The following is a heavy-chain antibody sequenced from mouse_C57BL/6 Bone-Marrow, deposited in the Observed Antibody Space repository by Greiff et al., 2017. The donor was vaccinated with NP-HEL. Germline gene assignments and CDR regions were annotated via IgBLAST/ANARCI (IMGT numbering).Heavy chain of an antibody. CDR3: ARDRLNYFDY. Sequence: VQLKESEGGLVQPGSSMKLSCTASGFTFSDYYMAWVRQVPEKGLEWVANINYDGSSTYYLDSLKSRFIISRDNAKNILYLQMSSLKSEDTATYYCARDRLNYFDYWGQGTTLTVSS. J-gene: IGHJ2*01. V-gene: IGHV5-16*01. CDR2: INYDGSST. CDR1: GFTFSDYY.